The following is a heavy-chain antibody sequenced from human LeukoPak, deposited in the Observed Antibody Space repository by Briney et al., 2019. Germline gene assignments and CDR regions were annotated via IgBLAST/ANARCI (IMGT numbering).Heavy chain of an antibody. CDR1: GGTFSSYA. D-gene: IGHD2-21*01. J-gene: IGHJ4*02. CDR2: IIPILGIA. Sequence: GASVKVSCKASGGTFSSYAISWVRQAPGQGLEWMGRIIPILGIANYAQKFQGRVTITADKSTSTAYMELSSLRSEDTAVYYCARAGGGCFSGDGTQFDYWGQGTLVTVSS. CDR3: ARAGGGCFSGDGTQFDY. V-gene: IGHV1-69*04.